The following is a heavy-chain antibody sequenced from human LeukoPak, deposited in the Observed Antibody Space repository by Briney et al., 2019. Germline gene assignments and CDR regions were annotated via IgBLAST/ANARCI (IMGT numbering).Heavy chain of an antibody. V-gene: IGHV4-59*01. J-gene: IGHJ4*02. CDR3: AREWDGSGSYLDY. D-gene: IGHD3-10*01. CDR1: GGSLSSYY. CDR2: IRYTGST. Sequence: PSETLSLTCTVSGGSLSSYYWSWIRQPPGKGLEGIGYIRYTGSTNYNPSLKSRVTISADTSNNQFSLKLTSVTAADTAVYFCAREWDGSGSYLDYWGQGTLVTVSS.